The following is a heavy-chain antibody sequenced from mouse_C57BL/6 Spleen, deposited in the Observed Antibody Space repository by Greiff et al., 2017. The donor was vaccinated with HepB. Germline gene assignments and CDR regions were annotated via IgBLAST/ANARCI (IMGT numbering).Heavy chain of an antibody. V-gene: IGHV1-69*01. Sequence: QVQLKQPGAELVMPGASVKLSCKASGYTFTSYWMHWVKQRPGQGLEWIGEIDPSDSYTNYNQKFKGKSTLTVDKSSSTAYMQLSSLTSEDSAVYYCARGSSSGPFAYWGQGTLVTVSA. CDR3: ARGSSSGPFAY. CDR1: GYTFTSYW. J-gene: IGHJ3*01. CDR2: IDPSDSYT. D-gene: IGHD3-2*02.